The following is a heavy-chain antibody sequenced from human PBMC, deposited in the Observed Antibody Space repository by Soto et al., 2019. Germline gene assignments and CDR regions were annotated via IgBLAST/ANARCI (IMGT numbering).Heavy chain of an antibody. J-gene: IGHJ6*01. CDR1: GYIFTSYG. V-gene: IGHV1-18*04. D-gene: IGHD6-25*01. CDR2: MSGDNGDT. CDR3: ARSGSVAAYYYCGLDV. Sequence: QVQLVQSGAEVKKPGASVKVSCKASGYIFTSYGINWVRKAPGQGLEGMGWMSGDNGDTQYAQKLQGRVTMTTDTSTSTAYLELRSLRSDDTAVYYCARSGSVAAYYYCGLDVWGQGTTVTVSS.